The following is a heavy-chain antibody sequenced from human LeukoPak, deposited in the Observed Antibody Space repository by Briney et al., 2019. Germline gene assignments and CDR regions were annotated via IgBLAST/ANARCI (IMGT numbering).Heavy chain of an antibody. CDR2: ISSSSSYI. Sequence: GGSLRLSCAASGFTFSSYSMNWVRQAPGKGLDWVSSISSSSSYIYYADSVKGRFTISRDNAKNSLYLQMNSLRAEDTAVYYSAGARAVAGTPKYWGQGTPVTVSS. CDR1: GFTFSSYS. CDR3: AGARAVAGTPKY. J-gene: IGHJ4*02. D-gene: IGHD6-19*01. V-gene: IGHV3-21*01.